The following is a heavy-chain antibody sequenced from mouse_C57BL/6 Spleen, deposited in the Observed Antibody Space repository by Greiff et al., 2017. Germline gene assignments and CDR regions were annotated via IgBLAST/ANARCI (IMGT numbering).Heavy chain of an antibody. Sequence: VQLQQSGAELVRPGASVKLSCKASGYTFTDYYINWVKQRPGQGLEWIARIYPGSGNTYYNEKFKGKATLTAEKSSSTAYMQLSSLTSEDSAVYFCARSGTTVVGYFDYWGQGTTLTVSS. CDR3: ARSGTTVVGYFDY. V-gene: IGHV1-76*01. CDR1: GYTFTDYY. D-gene: IGHD1-1*01. J-gene: IGHJ2*01. CDR2: IYPGSGNT.